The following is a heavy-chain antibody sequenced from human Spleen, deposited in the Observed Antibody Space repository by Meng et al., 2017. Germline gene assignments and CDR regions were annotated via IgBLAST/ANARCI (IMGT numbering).Heavy chain of an antibody. J-gene: IGHJ4*02. CDR1: GYTFISYA. CDR3: ARMTVAGMAY. V-gene: IGHV7-4-1*02. CDR2: INTNTGNP. Sequence: GESLKISCKASGYTFISYAMNWVRQAPGQGLEWMGWINTNTGNPTYAQGFTGRFVFSLDTSVSTAYLQISSLKAEDTAVYYCARMTVAGMAYWGQGTLVTVSS. D-gene: IGHD6-19*01.